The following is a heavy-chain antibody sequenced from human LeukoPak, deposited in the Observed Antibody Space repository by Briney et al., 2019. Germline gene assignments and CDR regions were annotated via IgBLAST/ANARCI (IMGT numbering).Heavy chain of an antibody. Sequence: PGGSLRLSCAVSGFTFSTYSMNWVRQAPGKGLEWVSSISNSGTYMYYADSLKGRFTVSRDNAKNSLYLQTNSLRAEDTAVYYCARRYCSNTNCYAFDSWGQGTLVTVSS. CDR2: ISNSGTYM. CDR1: GFTFSTYS. CDR3: ARRYCSNTNCYAFDS. D-gene: IGHD2-2*01. J-gene: IGHJ4*02. V-gene: IGHV3-21*01.